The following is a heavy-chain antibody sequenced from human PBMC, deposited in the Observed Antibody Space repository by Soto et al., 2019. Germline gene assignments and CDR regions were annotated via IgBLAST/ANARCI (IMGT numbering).Heavy chain of an antibody. CDR2: IYYSGST. D-gene: IGHD6-6*01. Sequence: SETLSLTCTVSGGSISSGDYYWGWIRQPPGKGLEWIGYIYYSGSTYYNPSLKSRVTISVDTSKNQFSLKLSSVTAADTAVYYCAREGMAARAFDYWGQGTLVTVSS. V-gene: IGHV4-30-4*01. CDR1: GGSISSGDYY. CDR3: AREGMAARAFDY. J-gene: IGHJ4*02.